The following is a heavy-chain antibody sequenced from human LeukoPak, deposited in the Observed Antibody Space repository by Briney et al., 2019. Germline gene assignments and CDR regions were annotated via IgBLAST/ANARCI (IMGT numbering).Heavy chain of an antibody. J-gene: IGHJ3*02. D-gene: IGHD7-27*01. CDR2: IYSIGST. Sequence: GGSLRDSCAASGFSVSSSFMSWVRQAPGKGLEWVSVIYSIGSTFYADSVKGRFTISRDNSKNTLYLHMNSLRAEDTAVYYCARDRVYLGREHAFDIWVQGTMVTVSS. CDR3: ARDRVYLGREHAFDI. CDR1: GFSVSSSF. V-gene: IGHV3-53*01.